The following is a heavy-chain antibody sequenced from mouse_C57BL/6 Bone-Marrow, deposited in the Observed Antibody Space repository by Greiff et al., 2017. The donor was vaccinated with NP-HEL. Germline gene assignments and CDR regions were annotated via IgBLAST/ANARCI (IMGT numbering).Heavy chain of an antibody. CDR2: IYPGSGST. Sequence: VKLQQPGAELVKPGASVKMSCKASGYTFTSYWITWVKQRPGQGLEWIGDIYPGSGSTNYNQKFKGKATLTVDKSSSTAYMQLSSLTSEDSAVYYCAIPYYYGSSHWYFDVWGTGTTVTVSS. D-gene: IGHD1-1*01. J-gene: IGHJ1*03. CDR3: AIPYYYGSSHWYFDV. CDR1: GYTFTSYW. V-gene: IGHV1-55*01.